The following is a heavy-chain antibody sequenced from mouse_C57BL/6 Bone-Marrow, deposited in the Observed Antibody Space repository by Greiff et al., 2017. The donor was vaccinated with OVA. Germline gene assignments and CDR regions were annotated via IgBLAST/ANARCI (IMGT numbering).Heavy chain of an antibody. CDR2: INPGSGGT. J-gene: IGHJ4*01. CDR3: AREWGAYGYGYARDY. CDR1: GYAFTNYL. V-gene: IGHV1-54*01. D-gene: IGHD2-2*01. Sequence: VQLQQSGAELVRPGTSVKVSCKASGYAFTNYLIEWVKQRPGQGLEWIGVINPGSGGTNYNEQFKGKATLTAGKSSSTAYMQLSSLTSEDSAVYFCAREWGAYGYGYARDYWGQVTSVTGAS.